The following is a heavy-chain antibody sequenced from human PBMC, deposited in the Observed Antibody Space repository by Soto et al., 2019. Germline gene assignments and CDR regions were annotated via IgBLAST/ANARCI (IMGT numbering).Heavy chain of an antibody. CDR2: IYYSGST. Sequence: PSETLSLTCTVSGGSISSGGYYWSWIRQPPGKGLEWIGYIYYSGSTYYSPSLKSRVTISVDTSKNQFSLKLSSVTAADTAGYFCARAPPFPRAQKWFDPRGQGTLVTVSS. CDR1: GGSISSGGYY. J-gene: IGHJ5*01. CDR3: ARAPPFPRAQKWFDP. V-gene: IGHV4-30-4*02.